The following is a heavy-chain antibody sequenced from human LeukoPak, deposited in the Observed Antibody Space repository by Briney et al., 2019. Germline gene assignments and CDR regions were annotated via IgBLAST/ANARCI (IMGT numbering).Heavy chain of an antibody. Sequence: PSETLSLTCAVHGGSFSGYYWSWIRQPPGKGLEWIGSIYYSGSTYYNPSLKSRVTISVDTSKNQFSLKLSSVTAADTAVYYCARLELLWFGESYQPYYFDYWGQGTLVTVSS. D-gene: IGHD3-10*01. J-gene: IGHJ4*02. CDR2: IYYSGST. CDR3: ARLELLWFGESYQPYYFDY. V-gene: IGHV4-34*01. CDR1: GGSFSGYY.